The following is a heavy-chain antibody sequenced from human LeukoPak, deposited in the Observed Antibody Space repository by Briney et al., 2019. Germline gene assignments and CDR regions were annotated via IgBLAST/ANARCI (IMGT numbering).Heavy chain of an antibody. J-gene: IGHJ6*03. Sequence: ASVKVSCKTSTNMFTGYFMHWVRQAPGQGLEWIGWINPNSGGTLFARRFQGRVTMTRDTSIGATYMELSRLTSDDTALYYCAAQCNDDFCYKRDYMDVWGKGTMVIVSS. CDR2: INPNSGGT. V-gene: IGHV1-2*02. D-gene: IGHD2-2*02. CDR3: AAQCNDDFCYKRDYMDV. CDR1: TNMFTGYF.